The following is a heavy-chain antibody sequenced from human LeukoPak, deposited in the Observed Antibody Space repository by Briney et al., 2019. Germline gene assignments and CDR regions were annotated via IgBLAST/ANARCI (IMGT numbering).Heavy chain of an antibody. V-gene: IGHV4-34*01. J-gene: IGHJ4*02. Sequence: SETLSLTCAVYGGSFSGYYWSWIRQPPGKGLEWIGEINHSGSTNYNPSLKSRITISVDTSKNQFSLKLRSVTAADTAVYYCARPYGSGSYYRVEHWGQGTLVTVSS. CDR3: ARPYGSGSYYRVEH. D-gene: IGHD3-10*01. CDR1: GGSFSGYY. CDR2: INHSGST.